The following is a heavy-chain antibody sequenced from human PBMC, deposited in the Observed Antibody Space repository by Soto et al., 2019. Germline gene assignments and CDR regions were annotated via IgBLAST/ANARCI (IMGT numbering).Heavy chain of an antibody. V-gene: IGHV1-69*12. CDR3: ARTRGVVVTPNWYFDL. D-gene: IGHD3-22*01. CDR2: IIPIFGTA. CDR1: GGTFSSYA. Sequence: QVQLVQSGAEVKKPGSSVKVSCKASGGTFSSYAISWVLQAPGQGLEWMGGIIPIFGTANYAQKFQGRVTITADESTSTAYMELSSLRSEDTAVCYCARTRGVVVTPNWYFDLWGRGTLVTVSS. J-gene: IGHJ2*01.